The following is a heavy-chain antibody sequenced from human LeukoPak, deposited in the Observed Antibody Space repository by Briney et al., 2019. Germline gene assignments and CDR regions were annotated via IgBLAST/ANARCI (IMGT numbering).Heavy chain of an antibody. D-gene: IGHD6-13*01. CDR1: GGTSSSYA. CDR2: IIPIFGKA. V-gene: IGHV1-69*06. CDR3: ARSSIIAAAGPYYFDY. J-gene: IGHJ4*02. Sequence: SLKVSCKASGGTSSSYAISCVRETPGQGVEWVGGIIPIFGKANYAQKFQGRVTITADKSTSTAYMELSSLRSEDTAVYYCARSSIIAAAGPYYFDYWGQGTLVTVSS.